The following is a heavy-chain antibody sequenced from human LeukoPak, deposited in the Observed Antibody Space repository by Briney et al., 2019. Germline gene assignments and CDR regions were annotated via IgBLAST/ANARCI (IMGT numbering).Heavy chain of an antibody. D-gene: IGHD1-26*01. V-gene: IGHV4-59*08. CDR3: ARGHDYYSEYFQH. J-gene: IGHJ1*01. Sequence: SETLSLTCTVSGGSIISYCWTWIRQPPGKGLEWIGYMCYSGSTKYNPSLQSRVTISLDTSQKQFSLKLDSVTAADTAVYYCARGHDYYSEYFQHWGQGTLVSVSS. CDR2: MCYSGST. CDR1: GGSIISYC.